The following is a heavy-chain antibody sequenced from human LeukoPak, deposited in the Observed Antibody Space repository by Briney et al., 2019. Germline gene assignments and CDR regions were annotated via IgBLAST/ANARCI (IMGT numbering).Heavy chain of an antibody. D-gene: IGHD3-3*01. Sequence: PGGSLRLSCAASGFTFSDYYMSWIRQAPGKGLEWVSCISSSGSTIYYADSVKGRFTISRDNAKNSLYLQMNSLRAEDTAVYYCARDHYYDFWSGYDYWGQGTLVTVSS. CDR3: ARDHYYDFWSGYDY. CDR2: ISSSGSTI. J-gene: IGHJ4*02. V-gene: IGHV3-11*04. CDR1: GFTFSDYY.